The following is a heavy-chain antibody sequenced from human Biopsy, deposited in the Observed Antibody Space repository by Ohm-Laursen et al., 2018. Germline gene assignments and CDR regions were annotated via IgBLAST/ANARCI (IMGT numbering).Heavy chain of an antibody. V-gene: IGHV3-33*01. CDR3: ARDQSGLRGINWYFDL. Sequence: SLRLSCAASGFTFSNYGMHWVRQSPGKGLEWVALIWYDGSNKNSEDSVKGRFTVSRDNSKNTLFLQMNNLRAEDTAVYYCARDQSGLRGINWYFDLWGRGTLVTVSS. CDR2: IWYDGSNK. D-gene: IGHD5/OR15-5a*01. J-gene: IGHJ2*01. CDR1: GFTFSNYG.